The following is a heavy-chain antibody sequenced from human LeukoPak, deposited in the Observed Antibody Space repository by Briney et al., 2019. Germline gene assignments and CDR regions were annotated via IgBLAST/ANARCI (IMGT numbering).Heavy chain of an antibody. CDR1: GGSFSTSNW. D-gene: IGHD2-15*01. V-gene: IGHV4-4*02. J-gene: IGHJ4*02. CDR2: IYHSGST. Sequence: SETLSLTCAVSGGSFSTSNWWRWVRQPPVKGLEWIGAIYHSGSTNYNPSLKSRVTISVDKSKNQFSLKLSSVTAADTAVYYCARDSGCSGGSCEYYFDYWGQGTLVTVSS. CDR3: ARDSGCSGGSCEYYFDY.